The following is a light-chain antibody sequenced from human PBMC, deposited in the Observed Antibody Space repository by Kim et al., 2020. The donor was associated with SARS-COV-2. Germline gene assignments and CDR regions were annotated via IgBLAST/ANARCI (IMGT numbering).Light chain of an antibody. CDR2: DAS. CDR3: QQSFSTPTT. V-gene: IGKV1-39*01. CDR1: QGISKY. Sequence: DIQMTQSPSSLSASVGDRVTITCRTSQGISKYLNWYQQRPGKAPELLIYDASILHSGVPSRFSGSGSGTEFTLTIGSLQPEDFATYYCQQSFSTPTTFGQGTKVDIK. J-gene: IGKJ1*01.